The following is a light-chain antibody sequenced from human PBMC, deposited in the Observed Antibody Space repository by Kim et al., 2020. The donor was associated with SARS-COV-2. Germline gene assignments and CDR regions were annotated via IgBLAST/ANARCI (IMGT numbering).Light chain of an antibody. Sequence: EIVLTQSPGTLSLSPGERATLSCRASQSVSNNYLAWYQQKPGQAPRLLIYGASSRATGIPDRFTGSGSGTDFTLTISRLEPEDFAVYYCQQYAGSIRTFGQGTKVDIK. CDR3: QQYAGSIRT. J-gene: IGKJ1*01. CDR1: QSVSNNY. V-gene: IGKV3-20*01. CDR2: GAS.